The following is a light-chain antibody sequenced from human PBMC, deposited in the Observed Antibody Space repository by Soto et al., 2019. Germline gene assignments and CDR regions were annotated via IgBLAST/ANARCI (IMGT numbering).Light chain of an antibody. CDR2: DVS. CDR3: SSYTTSNTRQIV. V-gene: IGLV2-14*01. CDR1: NSDVGGYNY. J-gene: IGLJ1*01. Sequence: QSVLTQPASVSGSPGQSITISCTGTNSDVGGYNYVSWYQQHPGKAPKFMIYDVSNRPSGVSNRFPGSKSGNTASLTISGLQAEDEADYYCSSYTTSNTRQIVFGTGTKVTV.